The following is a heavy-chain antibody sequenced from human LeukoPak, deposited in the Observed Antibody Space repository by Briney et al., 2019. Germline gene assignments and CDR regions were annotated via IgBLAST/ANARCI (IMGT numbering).Heavy chain of an antibody. CDR3: ASTPGRLRNYYMDV. J-gene: IGHJ6*03. D-gene: IGHD4-17*01. V-gene: IGHV4-34*01. Sequence: PSETLSLTCAVYGGSFSGYYWSWIRQPPGKGLEWIGEINHSGSTNYNPSLKSRVTISVDTSKNQFSLKLSSVTAADTAVYYCASTPGRLRNYYMDVWGKGTTVTVSS. CDR2: INHSGST. CDR1: GGSFSGYY.